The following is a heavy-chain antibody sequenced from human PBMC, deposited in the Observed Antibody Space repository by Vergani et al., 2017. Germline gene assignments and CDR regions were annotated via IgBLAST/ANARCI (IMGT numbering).Heavy chain of an antibody. J-gene: IGHJ4*02. CDR3: AREYYDYVWGSYRSPAFDY. V-gene: IGHV3-11*01. D-gene: IGHD3-16*02. CDR1: GFTFSDYY. Sequence: QVQLVESGGGLVKPGGSLRLSCAASGFTFSDYYMSWIRQAPGKGLEWVSYISSSGSTIYYADSVKSRFTISRDNAKNSLYLQMNSLRAEDTAVYYCAREYYDYVWGSYRSPAFDYWGQGTLVTVSS. CDR2: ISSSGSTI.